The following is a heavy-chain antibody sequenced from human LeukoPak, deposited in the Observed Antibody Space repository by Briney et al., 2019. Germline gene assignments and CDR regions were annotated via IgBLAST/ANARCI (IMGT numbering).Heavy chain of an antibody. CDR1: GGSISSGDYY. D-gene: IGHD6-13*01. Sequence: SETLSLTCTVSGGSISSGDYYWSWIRQPPRKGLEWIGYIYYSGSTYYNSSLKSRVTISVDTSKNQFSLKLSSVTAADTAVYYCARDKIVAAGPYGVDVWGKGTTVTVSS. CDR2: IYYSGST. J-gene: IGHJ6*04. CDR3: ARDKIVAAGPYGVDV. V-gene: IGHV4-30-4*08.